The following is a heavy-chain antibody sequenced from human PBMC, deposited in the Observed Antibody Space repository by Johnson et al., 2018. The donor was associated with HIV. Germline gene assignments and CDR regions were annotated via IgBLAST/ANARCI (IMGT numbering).Heavy chain of an antibody. CDR3: AKDLGNWDSPRSAFDM. CDR1: GFTFSSYA. D-gene: IGHD1/OR15-1a*01. Sequence: VQLVESGGGLVQPGGSLRLSCAASGFTFSSYAMSWVRQAPGKGLEWVAGVNWSGGSTGYADSVKGRFTISRDNALNSLYLQMNSLRVEDTAVYYCAKDLGNWDSPRSAFDMWGQGTMVTVSS. J-gene: IGHJ3*02. CDR2: VNWSGGST. V-gene: IGHV3-20*04.